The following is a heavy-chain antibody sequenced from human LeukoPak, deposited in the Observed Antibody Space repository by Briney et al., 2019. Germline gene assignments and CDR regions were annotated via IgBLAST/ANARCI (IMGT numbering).Heavy chain of an antibody. Sequence: GGSLRLSCAASGFTFSSYGMHWVRQAPGKGLEWVAVISYDGSNKYYADSVKGRFTISRDNSKNTLYLQMNSLRAEDTAVYYCATYEQMVAYWGAFDIWGQGTMVTVSS. D-gene: IGHD2-15*01. V-gene: IGHV3-30*03. CDR3: ATYEQMVAYWGAFDI. CDR1: GFTFSSYG. J-gene: IGHJ3*02. CDR2: ISYDGSNK.